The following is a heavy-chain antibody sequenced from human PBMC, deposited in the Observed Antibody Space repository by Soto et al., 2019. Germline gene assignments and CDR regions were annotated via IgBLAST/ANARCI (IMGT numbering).Heavy chain of an antibody. Sequence: SVKVSCKASGGTFSSYTISWVRQAPGQGLEWMGRIIPILGIANYAQKFQGRVTMTRNTSISTAYMELSSLRSEDTAVYYCARGGYCSGGSCYGALGAFDIWGQGTMVTVSS. J-gene: IGHJ3*02. V-gene: IGHV1-69*02. D-gene: IGHD2-15*01. CDR2: IIPILGIA. CDR1: GGTFSSYT. CDR3: ARGGYCSGGSCYGALGAFDI.